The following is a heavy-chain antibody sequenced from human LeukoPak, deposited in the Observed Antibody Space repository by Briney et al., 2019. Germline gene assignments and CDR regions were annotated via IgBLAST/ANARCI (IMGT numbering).Heavy chain of an antibody. V-gene: IGHV3-23*01. J-gene: IGHJ4*02. CDR3: AGGPMVRGVMRTYFDY. CDR1: GFTFSSYA. Sequence: PGGSLRLSCVASGFTFSSYAMSWVRQAPGKGLEWVSAISGSGGSTYYADSVKGRFTISRDNSKNTLYLQMNSLRAEDTAVYYCAGGPMVRGVMRTYFDYWGQGTLVTVSS. D-gene: IGHD3-10*01. CDR2: ISGSGGST.